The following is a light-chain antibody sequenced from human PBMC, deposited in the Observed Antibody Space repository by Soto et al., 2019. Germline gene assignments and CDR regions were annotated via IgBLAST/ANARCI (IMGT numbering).Light chain of an antibody. CDR1: QSVSSSY. CDR2: AAS. CDR3: QQYGTSPIT. Sequence: EIVLTQSPGTLSLSPGERATLSCRASQSVSSSYLAWYKQKSGQAPRLLIYAASSRATGIPDRFSGSGSGTDFTLTISRLEPEDFAAYYCQQYGTSPITFGQGTRLEIK. V-gene: IGKV3-20*01. J-gene: IGKJ5*01.